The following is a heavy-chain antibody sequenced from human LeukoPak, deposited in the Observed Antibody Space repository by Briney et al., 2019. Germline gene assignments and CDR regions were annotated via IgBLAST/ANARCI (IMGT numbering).Heavy chain of an antibody. Sequence: GASVKVSCKASGYTFTSYYMHWVRQAPGQGLEWMGIINPSGGSTSYAQKFQGRVTMTRDTSTSTVYMELSSLRSEDTAVYYCARDRGVLLWFGESPDYWGQGTLVTVSS. V-gene: IGHV1-46*01. CDR3: ARDRGVLLWFGESPDY. D-gene: IGHD3-10*01. CDR1: GYTFTSYY. CDR2: INPSGGST. J-gene: IGHJ4*02.